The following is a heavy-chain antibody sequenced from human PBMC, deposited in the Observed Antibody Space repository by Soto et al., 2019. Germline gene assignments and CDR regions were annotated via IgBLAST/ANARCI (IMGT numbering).Heavy chain of an antibody. J-gene: IGHJ6*02. D-gene: IGHD6-19*01. V-gene: IGHV3-74*01. CDR3: ARESSGPLNYGMDV. Sequence: QPGGSLRLSCAASGFTFSSYWMHWVRQAPGKGLVWVSRINSDGSSTSYADSVKGRFTISRDNAKNTLYLQMNSLRAEDTAVYYCARESSGPLNYGMDVWGQGTTVTVSS. CDR2: INSDGSST. CDR1: GFTFSSYW.